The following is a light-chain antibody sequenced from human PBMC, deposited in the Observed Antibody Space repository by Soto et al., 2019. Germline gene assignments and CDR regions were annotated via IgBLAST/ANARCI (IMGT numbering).Light chain of an antibody. J-gene: IGKJ2*01. CDR3: HPSYSTPYT. CDR2: AAS. V-gene: IGKV1-39*01. CDR1: QSMSNY. Sequence: DIQMTQSPSSLSASVGDRVTITCRASQSMSNYLKWYQHKPGKAPKVLIYAASTLQSGVPSRFSGRGSGTDFTLTISSLQPEDFATSHCHPSYSTPYTFGPGTKLEIK.